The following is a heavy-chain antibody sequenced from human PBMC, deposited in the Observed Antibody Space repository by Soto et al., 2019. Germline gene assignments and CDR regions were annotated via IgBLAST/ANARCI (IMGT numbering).Heavy chain of an antibody. Sequence: EVQLLESGGGLIQPGGSLRLSCAASGFTFSSYAMSWVRQVPGKGLEWVSGISGTGNSTYYADSVTGRFFISRDSSKNTVYLLMNSLRAEDTAIYYCAKDAGQQRRFDYWGQGALVTVSS. J-gene: IGHJ4*02. V-gene: IGHV3-23*01. D-gene: IGHD6-25*01. CDR1: GFTFSSYA. CDR3: AKDAGQQRRFDY. CDR2: ISGTGNST.